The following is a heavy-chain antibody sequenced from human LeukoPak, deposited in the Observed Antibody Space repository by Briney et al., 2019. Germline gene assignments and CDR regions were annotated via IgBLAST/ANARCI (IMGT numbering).Heavy chain of an antibody. D-gene: IGHD2-15*01. V-gene: IGHV4-30-2*01. CDR3: ARGLCSGGSCYSYDY. CDR1: GGSISSGGYS. J-gene: IGHJ4*02. Sequence: SETLSLTCAVSGGSISSGGYSWSWIRQPPGKGLEWIGYIYHSGSTYYNPSLKSRVTISVDRSKNQFSLKLSSVTAADTAVYYCARGLCSGGSCYSYDYWGQGTLVTVSS. CDR2: IYHSGST.